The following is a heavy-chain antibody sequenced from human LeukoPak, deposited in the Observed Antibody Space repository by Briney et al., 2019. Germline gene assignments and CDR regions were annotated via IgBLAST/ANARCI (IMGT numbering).Heavy chain of an antibody. CDR2: IFYSGST. D-gene: IGHD3-16*02. J-gene: IGHJ6*03. Sequence: PSETLSLTCTVSGGSISSGDYYWSWIRQHPGKGLEWIGYIFYSGSTYYNPSLKSRITMSVDTSKNQFSLKLSSVTAADTAVYYCARNVYDYVWGSYRYYYYYYMDVWGKGTTVTVS. CDR3: ARNVYDYVWGSYRYYYYYYMDV. CDR1: GGSISSGDYY. V-gene: IGHV4-31*03.